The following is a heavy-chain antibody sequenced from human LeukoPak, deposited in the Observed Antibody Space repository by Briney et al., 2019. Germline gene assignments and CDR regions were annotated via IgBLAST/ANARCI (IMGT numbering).Heavy chain of an antibody. J-gene: IGHJ4*02. V-gene: IGHV4-30-4*01. Sequence: SSETLSLTCTVSGGSISSGDYYWSWIRQPPGKGLEWIGYIYYSGSTYYNPSLKSRITISVDTSKNQFSLKLSSVTAADTAVYYCARNYYYGSGRYATMGYWGQGTLVTVSS. CDR2: IYYSGST. D-gene: IGHD3-10*01. CDR3: ARNYYYGSGRYATMGY. CDR1: GGSISSGDYY.